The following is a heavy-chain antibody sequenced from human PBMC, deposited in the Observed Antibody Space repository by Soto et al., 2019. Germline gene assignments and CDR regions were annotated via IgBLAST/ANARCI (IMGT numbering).Heavy chain of an antibody. V-gene: IGHV3-23*01. Sequence: PGGSLRLSSAASGFTVSSYAVSWFRQATGKGLEWVSAISGSGGSTYYADSVKGRFTISRDNSKNTLYLQMNSLRAEDTAVYYCAKDLGYSSSWYWYYYYMDVWGKGTTVTVSS. J-gene: IGHJ6*03. CDR1: GFTVSSYA. D-gene: IGHD6-13*01. CDR2: ISGSGGST. CDR3: AKDLGYSSSWYWYYYYMDV.